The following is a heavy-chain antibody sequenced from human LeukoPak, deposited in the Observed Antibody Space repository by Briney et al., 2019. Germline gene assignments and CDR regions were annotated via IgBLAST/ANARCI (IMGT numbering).Heavy chain of an antibody. D-gene: IGHD3-22*01. J-gene: IGHJ6*02. CDR3: ARDSAYDSSGYYPRMDV. V-gene: IGHV3-21*01. CDR1: GFTFSSYR. Sequence: GGSLRLSCAASGFTFSSYRMNWVRQAPGKGLEWVSSISSSSSYIYYADSVKGRFTISRDNAKNSLYLQMNSLRAEDTAVYYCARDSAYDSSGYYPRMDVWGQGTTVTVSS. CDR2: ISSSSSYI.